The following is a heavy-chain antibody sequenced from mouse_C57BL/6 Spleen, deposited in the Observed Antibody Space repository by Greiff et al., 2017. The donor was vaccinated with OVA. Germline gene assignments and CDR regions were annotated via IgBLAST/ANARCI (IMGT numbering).Heavy chain of an antibody. J-gene: IGHJ3*01. CDR2: IYPGDGDT. V-gene: IGHV1-82*01. CDR1: GYAFSSSW. Sequence: VQLQQSGPELVKPGASVKISCKASGYAFSSSWMNWVKQRPGKGLVWIGRIYPGDGDTNYNGKFKGKATLTADKSSSTAYMQLSSLTSEDSAVYFCAREGKNPAWFAYWGQGTLVTVSA. CDR3: AREGKNPAWFAY.